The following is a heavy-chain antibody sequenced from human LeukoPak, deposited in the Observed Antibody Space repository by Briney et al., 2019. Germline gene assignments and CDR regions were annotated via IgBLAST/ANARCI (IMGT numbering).Heavy chain of an antibody. CDR3: ARGNSGWYYFDY. D-gene: IGHD6-19*01. CDR1: GFTFSTYS. J-gene: IGHJ4*02. V-gene: IGHV3-21*04. Sequence: GGSLRLSCAASGFTFSTYSMNWVRQAPGKGLEWVSSISSSSSYIYYADSVKGRFTISRDNAKNSLYLQMNSLRAEDTAVYYCARGNSGWYYFDYWGQGTLVTVSS. CDR2: ISSSSSYI.